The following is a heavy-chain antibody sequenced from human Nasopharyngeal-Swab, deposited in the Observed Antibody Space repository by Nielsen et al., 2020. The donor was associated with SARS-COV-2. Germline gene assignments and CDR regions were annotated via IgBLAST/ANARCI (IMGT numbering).Heavy chain of an antibody. CDR1: GFTFDDYA. CDR3: ARLNPHYGDYAFNY. J-gene: IGHJ4*02. V-gene: IGHV3-9*01. Sequence: SLKISCAASGFTFDDYAMHWVRQAPGKGLEWVSGISWNSGSIGYADSVKGRFTISRDNAKNSLYLQMNSLRAEDTAVYYCARLNPHYGDYAFNYWGQGTLVTVSS. D-gene: IGHD4-17*01. CDR2: ISWNSGSI.